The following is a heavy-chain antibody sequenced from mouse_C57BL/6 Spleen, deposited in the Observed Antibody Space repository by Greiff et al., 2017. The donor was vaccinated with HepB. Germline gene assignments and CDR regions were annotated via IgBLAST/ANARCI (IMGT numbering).Heavy chain of an antibody. CDR3: ARSVIYDGYYGAMDY. CDR2: INPNNGGT. V-gene: IGHV1-18*01. Sequence: EVQLVESGPELVKPGASVKIPCKASGYTFTDYNMDWVKQSHGKSLEWIGDINPNNGGTIYNQKFKGKATLTVDKSSSTAYMELRSLTSEDTAVYYCARSVIYDGYYGAMDYWGQGTSVTVSS. CDR1: GYTFTDYN. J-gene: IGHJ4*01. D-gene: IGHD2-3*01.